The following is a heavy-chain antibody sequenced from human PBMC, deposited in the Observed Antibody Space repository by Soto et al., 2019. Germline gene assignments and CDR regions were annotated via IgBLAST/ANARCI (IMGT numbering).Heavy chain of an antibody. CDR3: ARGRYGDY. CDR2: ISAHNGNT. D-gene: IGHD1-1*01. Sequence: QVHLVQSGAEVKKPGASVKFSCKGSGYAFTTYGITWVRQAPGQGLEWMGWISAHNGNTNYAQKLQGRVTVTRDTSTSTAYMELRSVRSDDTAVYYCARGRYGDYWGQGALVTVSS. V-gene: IGHV1-18*01. CDR1: GYAFTTYG. J-gene: IGHJ4*02.